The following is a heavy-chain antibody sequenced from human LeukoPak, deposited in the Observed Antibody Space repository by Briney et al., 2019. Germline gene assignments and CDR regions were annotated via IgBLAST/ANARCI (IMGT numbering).Heavy chain of an antibody. Sequence: PSQTLSLTCAVSGGSISSGGYSWSWLRQPPGKGLEWIGYIYHSGSTYYNPSLKSRVTISVDRSKNQFSLKLSSVTAADTAVYYCARAVGGQFDYWGQGTLVTISS. CDR2: IYHSGST. J-gene: IGHJ4*02. D-gene: IGHD3-16*01. V-gene: IGHV4-30-2*01. CDR1: GGSISSGGYS. CDR3: ARAVGGQFDY.